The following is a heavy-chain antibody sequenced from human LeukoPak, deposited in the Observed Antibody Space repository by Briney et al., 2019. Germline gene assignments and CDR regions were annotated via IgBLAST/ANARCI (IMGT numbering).Heavy chain of an antibody. D-gene: IGHD6-13*01. CDR3: ARDEEIAAAGNIWFDP. CDR2: ISSSSSYI. CDR1: GYTFSNYA. J-gene: IGHJ5*02. V-gene: IGHV3-21*01. Sequence: GGPLRLSCAASGYTFSNYAMTWVRQAPGKGLEWVSSISSSSSYIYYADSVKGRFTLSRDNAQNSLYLQMNSLRAEDTAVYYCARDEEIAAAGNIWFDPWGQGTLVTVSS.